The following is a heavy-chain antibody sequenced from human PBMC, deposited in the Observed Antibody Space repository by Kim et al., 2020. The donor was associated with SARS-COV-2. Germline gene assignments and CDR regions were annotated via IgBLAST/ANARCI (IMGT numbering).Heavy chain of an antibody. CDR1: GGSFSGYY. J-gene: IGHJ6*02. V-gene: IGHV4-34*01. CDR3: ASGGPGGMDV. Sequence: SETLSLTCTVYGGSFSGYYWSWIRQPPGKGLEWIGEINHSGSTNYNPSLKSRVTISVDTSKNQFSLKLSSVTAADTAVYYCASGGPGGMDVWGQGTTVTVSS. CDR2: INHSGST.